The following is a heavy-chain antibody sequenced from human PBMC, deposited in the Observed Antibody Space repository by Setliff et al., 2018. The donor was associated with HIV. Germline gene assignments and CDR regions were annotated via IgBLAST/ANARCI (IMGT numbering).Heavy chain of an antibody. V-gene: IGHV4-59*01. CDR2: IYYSGST. CDR3: ARGYPGIAVAGLTYYYYYYMDV. J-gene: IGHJ6*03. Sequence: LSLTCTVSGGSISSYYWSWIRQPPGKGLEWIGYIYYSGSTNYNPSLKSRVTISVDTSKNQFSLKLSPVTAADTAVYYCARGYPGIAVAGLTYYYYYYMDVWGKGTTVTVSS. D-gene: IGHD6-19*01. CDR1: GGSISSYY.